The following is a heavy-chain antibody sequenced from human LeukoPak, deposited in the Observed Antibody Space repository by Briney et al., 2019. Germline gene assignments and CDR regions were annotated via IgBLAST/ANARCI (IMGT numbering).Heavy chain of an antibody. Sequence: GGSLRLSCAASGFTFSDCWMSWVRQTPGKGLEWVANIKDDGSEKYYVDSVKGRFTISRDNAKNSLYLQMNSLRAEDTAVYYCVRRGNRWGDYWGQGTLVTASS. CDR3: VRRGNRWGDY. J-gene: IGHJ4*02. V-gene: IGHV3-7*01. CDR2: IKDDGSEK. CDR1: GFTFSDCW. D-gene: IGHD3-16*01.